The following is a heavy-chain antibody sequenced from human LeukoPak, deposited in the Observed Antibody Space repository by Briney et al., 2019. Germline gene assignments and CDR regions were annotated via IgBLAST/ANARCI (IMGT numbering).Heavy chain of an antibody. CDR3: ARHRLHRLYYDSSGYYHDAFDL. V-gene: IGHV1-8*01. Sequence: ASVTVSFTASGYTFTRYDINWVGQATGQGRERMGWMNPNSGNTGYAQKFQGRGTMTRNTSISTAYMELSSLRSDDTAVYYCARHRLHRLYYDSSGYYHDAFDLWGQGTMVTVSS. CDR2: MNPNSGNT. D-gene: IGHD3-22*01. CDR1: GYTFTRYD. J-gene: IGHJ3*01.